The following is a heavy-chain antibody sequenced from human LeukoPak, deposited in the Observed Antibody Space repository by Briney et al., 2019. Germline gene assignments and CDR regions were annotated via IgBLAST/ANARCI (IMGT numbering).Heavy chain of an antibody. D-gene: IGHD2-8*01. J-gene: IGHJ3*02. CDR1: GGPISSYY. Sequence: KPSETLSLTCTVSGGPISSYYWTWLRQPPGKGLEWVGYFSYGGNTNHNPSLKSRVTMSVDTSKSQFSLKLSSVTAADTAVYYCACLSSNGRRAFDIWGQGTMVTVSP. CDR2: FSYGGNT. V-gene: IGHV4-59*08. CDR3: ACLSSNGRRAFDI.